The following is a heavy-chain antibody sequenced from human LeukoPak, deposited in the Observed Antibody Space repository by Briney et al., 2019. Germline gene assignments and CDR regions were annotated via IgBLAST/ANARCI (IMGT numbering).Heavy chain of an antibody. D-gene: IGHD6-13*01. Sequence: SQTLSLTCAISGDSVSSNSATWNWIRQSPSRGLEWLGRTYYRSKWFNDYAVSVKSRIAINPDTSENQFSLQLNSVTPEDTAVYYCTRAFLYSSSSTFDYWGQGTLVTVSS. CDR1: GDSVSSNSAT. J-gene: IGHJ4*02. CDR2: TYYRSKWFN. CDR3: TRAFLYSSSSTFDY. V-gene: IGHV6-1*01.